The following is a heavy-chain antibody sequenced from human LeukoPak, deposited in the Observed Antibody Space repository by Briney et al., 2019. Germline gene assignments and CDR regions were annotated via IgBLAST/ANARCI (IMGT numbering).Heavy chain of an antibody. D-gene: IGHD4-23*01. Sequence: PGGSLRLSCAASGFTFSSYPLNWVRQAPGKGLEWVSIISSDSSHIYDTDSAKGRFTISRDNAKNSLYLQMNSLRPEDTAVYYCVRGATAVTRHLDYWGQGTLVTVSS. CDR2: ISSDSSHI. CDR3: VRGATAVTRHLDY. V-gene: IGHV3-21*01. CDR1: GFTFSSYP. J-gene: IGHJ4*02.